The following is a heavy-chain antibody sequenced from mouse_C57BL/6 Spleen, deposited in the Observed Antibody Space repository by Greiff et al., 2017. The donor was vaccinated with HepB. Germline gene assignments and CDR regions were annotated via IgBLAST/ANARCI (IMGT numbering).Heavy chain of an antibody. J-gene: IGHJ4*01. CDR1: GYTFTDYY. CDR3: ARGPYYYGSRYAMDY. Sequence: EVQLQQSGPELVKPGASVKISCKASGYTFTDYYMNWVKQSHGKSLEWIGDINPNNGGTSYNQKFKGKATLTVDKSSSTAYMELRSLTSEDSAVYYCARGPYYYGSRYAMDYWGQGTSVTVSS. V-gene: IGHV1-26*01. CDR2: INPNNGGT. D-gene: IGHD1-1*01.